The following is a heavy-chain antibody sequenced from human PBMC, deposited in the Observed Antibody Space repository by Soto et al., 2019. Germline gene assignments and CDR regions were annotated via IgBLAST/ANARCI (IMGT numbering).Heavy chain of an antibody. D-gene: IGHD5-18*01. CDR2: IGVSGGNT. CDR1: GFAFSNYA. V-gene: IGHV3-23*01. CDR3: AKDSRTWDTAMSFYY. J-gene: IGHJ4*02. Sequence: EVQLLESGGGLVQPGGSLRLSCAASGFAFSNYAMSWVRQTPGKGLQWVSAIGVSGGNTYYADSVKGRFTISRDNSKNTLYLQINSLRADDTAVYHCAKDSRTWDTAMSFYYWGQGTLVTVSS.